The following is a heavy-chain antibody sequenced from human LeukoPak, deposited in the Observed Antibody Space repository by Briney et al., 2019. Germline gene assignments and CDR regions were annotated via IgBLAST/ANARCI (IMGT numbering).Heavy chain of an antibody. CDR3: ARDPIYYYDSSGYYYYGMDV. D-gene: IGHD3-22*01. CDR2: IYYSGST. J-gene: IGHJ6*02. CDR1: GGSISSGGYY. V-gene: IGHV4-31*03. Sequence: SETLSLTCTVSGGSISSGGYYWSWIRQHPGKGLGWIGYIYYSGSTYYNPSLKSRVTISVDTSKNQFSLKLSSVTAADTAVYYCARDPIYYYDSSGYYYYGMDVWGQGTTVTVSS.